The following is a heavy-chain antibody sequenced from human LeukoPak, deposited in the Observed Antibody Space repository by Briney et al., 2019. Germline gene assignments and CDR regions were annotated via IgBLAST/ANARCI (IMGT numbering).Heavy chain of an antibody. J-gene: IGHJ4*02. Sequence: PGGSLRLSCAASGFTVSSNYMSWVRQAPGKGLEWVSVIYSGGSTYYADSVKGRFTISRDNSKNTLYLQMNSLRAEDTAVYYCARETTRPWSRIAAAGGYFDYWGQGTLVTVSS. CDR1: GFTVSSNY. CDR2: IYSGGST. D-gene: IGHD6-13*01. CDR3: ARETTRPWSRIAAAGGYFDY. V-gene: IGHV3-53*01.